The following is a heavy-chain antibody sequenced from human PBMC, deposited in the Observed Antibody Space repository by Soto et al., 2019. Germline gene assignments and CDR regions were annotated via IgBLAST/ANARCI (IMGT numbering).Heavy chain of an antibody. CDR3: TTDRIQLWLGTVPAD. Sequence: PGGSLRLSCAASGFTFSNAWMSWVRQAPGKGLEWVGRIKSKTDGGTTDYAAPVKGRFTISRDDSKNTLYLQMNSLKTEDTAVYYCTTDRIQLWLGTVPADWGQGTLVTVSS. V-gene: IGHV3-15*01. D-gene: IGHD5-18*01. J-gene: IGHJ4*02. CDR2: IKSKTDGGTT. CDR1: GFTFSNAW.